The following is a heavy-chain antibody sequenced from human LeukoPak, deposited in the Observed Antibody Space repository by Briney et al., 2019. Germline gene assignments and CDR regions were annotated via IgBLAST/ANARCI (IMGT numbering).Heavy chain of an antibody. CDR3: ARGPHTGVNYYDSSGYYY. CDR2: ILYSGTT. V-gene: IGHV4-59*12. CDR1: GGSISPYY. Sequence: SETLSLTCTVSGGSISPYYWSWIRQTPGKGLEWIGYILYSGTTTNYNPSLKSRVTISVDTSKNQFSLKLSSVTAADTAVYYCARGPHTGVNYYDSSGYYYWGQGTLVTVSS. D-gene: IGHD3-22*01. J-gene: IGHJ4*02.